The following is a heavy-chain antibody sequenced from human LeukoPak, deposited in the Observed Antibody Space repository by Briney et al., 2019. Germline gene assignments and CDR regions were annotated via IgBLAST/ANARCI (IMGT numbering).Heavy chain of an antibody. CDR1: GFTFSSYW. D-gene: IGHD6-19*01. CDR2: IKQDGSEK. CDR3: ARVIGVAGVPTQTD. Sequence: GGSLRLSCAASGFTFSSYWMSWVRQAPGKGLEWVANIKQDGSEKYYVDSVKGRFTISRDNAKNSLYLQMNSLRAEDTAVYYSARVIGVAGVPTQTDWGQGTLVTVSS. V-gene: IGHV3-7*04. J-gene: IGHJ4*02.